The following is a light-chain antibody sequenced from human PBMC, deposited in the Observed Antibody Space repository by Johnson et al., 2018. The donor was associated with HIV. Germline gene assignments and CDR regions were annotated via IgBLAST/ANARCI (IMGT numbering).Light chain of an antibody. CDR3: VTWDISLIPVYV. J-gene: IGLJ1*01. V-gene: IGLV1-51*01. Sequence: QSVLTQPPSVSAAPGQKVTISCSGNNSNIDNNYFSWYQQLPGTAPKLLIYDNHRRPLGIPDLFSGSKSGTSATLGITGLQTGDEADYYCVTWDISLIPVYVFGTGTKVTVL. CDR2: DNH. CDR1: NSNIDNNY.